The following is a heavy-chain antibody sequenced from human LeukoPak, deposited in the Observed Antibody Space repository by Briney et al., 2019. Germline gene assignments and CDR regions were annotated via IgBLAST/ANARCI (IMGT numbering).Heavy chain of an antibody. CDR1: GYTFTSYD. D-gene: IGHD3-22*01. CDR2: MNPNSGNT. CDR3: ARGIDYYDSSGSYYYMDV. J-gene: IGHJ6*03. Sequence: ASVKVSCKASGYTFTSYDISWVRQATGQGLEWMGWMNPNSGNTGYAQKFQGRVTMTRNTSISTAYMELSSLRSEDTAVYYCARGIDYYDSSGSYYYMDVWGKGTTVTVSS. V-gene: IGHV1-8*01.